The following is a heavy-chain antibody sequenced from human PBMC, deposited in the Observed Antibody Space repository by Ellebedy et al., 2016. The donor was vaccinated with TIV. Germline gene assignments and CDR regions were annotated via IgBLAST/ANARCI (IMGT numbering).Heavy chain of an antibody. Sequence: GGSLRLXXKGSGYSFTSYWIGWVRQMPGKGLEWMGIIYPGDSDTRYSPSFQGQVTISADKSISTAYLQWSSLKASDTAMYYCARHGQLGPGGTTWFNPWGQGTLVTVSS. V-gene: IGHV5-51*01. CDR1: GYSFTSYW. D-gene: IGHD6-6*01. J-gene: IGHJ5*02. CDR2: IYPGDSDT. CDR3: ARHGQLGPGGTTWFNP.